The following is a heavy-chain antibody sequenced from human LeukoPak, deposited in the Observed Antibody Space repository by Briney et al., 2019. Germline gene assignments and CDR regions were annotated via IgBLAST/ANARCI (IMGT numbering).Heavy chain of an antibody. CDR1: EYTFTSYY. J-gene: IGHJ4*02. CDR3: ARGGPPPWFGELLFSGSTDY. V-gene: IGHV1-46*01. D-gene: IGHD3-10*01. Sequence: ASVKVSCKASEYTFTSYYMHWVRQAPGQGLEWMGIINPSGGSTSYAQKFQGRVTMTRDTSTSTVYMELSSLRSEDTAVYYCARGGPPPWFGELLFSGSTDYWGQGTLVTVSS. CDR2: INPSGGST.